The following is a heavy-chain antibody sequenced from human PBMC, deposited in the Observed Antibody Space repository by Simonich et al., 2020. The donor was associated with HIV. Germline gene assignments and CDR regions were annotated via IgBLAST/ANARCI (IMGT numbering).Heavy chain of an antibody. J-gene: IGHJ3*02. CDR1: GFTFSRYW. V-gene: IGHV3-74*01. D-gene: IGHD3-22*01. CDR2: INSDGIRT. CDR3: ARVGDSSGYRSDAFDI. Sequence: EVQLVESGGGLVQSGVSLRISCAASGFTFSRYWMHWVRQVPGKGVGCVARINSDGIRTTYADSVKGRFTISRDNAKSTLYLQMNSLRAEDTAVYYCARVGDSSGYRSDAFDIWGQGTTVTV.